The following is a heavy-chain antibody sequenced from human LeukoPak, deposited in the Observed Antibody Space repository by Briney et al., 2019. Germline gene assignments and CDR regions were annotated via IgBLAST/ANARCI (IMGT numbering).Heavy chain of an antibody. D-gene: IGHD6-13*01. J-gene: IGHJ5*02. CDR1: GGSISSGDYY. V-gene: IGHV4-30-4*08. CDR2: IYHSGST. CDR3: ARGLAAASFDP. Sequence: SETLSLTCTVSGGSISSGDYYWSWIRQPPGKGLEWIGYIYHSGSTYYNPSLKSRVTISVDRSKNQFSLKLSSVTAADTAVYYCARGLAAASFDPWGQGTLVTVSS.